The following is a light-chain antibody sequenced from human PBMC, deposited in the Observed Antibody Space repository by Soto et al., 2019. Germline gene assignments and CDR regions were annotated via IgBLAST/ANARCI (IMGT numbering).Light chain of an antibody. V-gene: IGKV3D-15*01. J-gene: IGKJ1*01. CDR2: GAS. CDR3: QHYNSYSEA. CDR1: QSVSID. Sequence: EIVMTQSPATVPVSPGERVTLSCRASQSVSIDLAWYQQKPGQAPRLLIYGASTRATGIPVRFSGSGSGTEFTLTISSLQPDDFATYYCQHYNSYSEAFGQGTKVDIK.